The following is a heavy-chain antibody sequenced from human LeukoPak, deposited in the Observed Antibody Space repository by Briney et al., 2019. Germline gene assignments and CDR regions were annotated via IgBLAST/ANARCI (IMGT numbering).Heavy chain of an antibody. Sequence: GGSLRLSCAASGFTFSSYWMHWVRQAPGKGLEWVSTISGSGGSTYYADSVKGRFTISRDNSKNTLYLQMNSLRAEDTAVYYCAKDDTPYGSGDLPADYWGQGTLVTVSS. D-gene: IGHD3-10*01. J-gene: IGHJ4*02. CDR2: ISGSGGST. CDR1: GFTFSSYW. CDR3: AKDDTPYGSGDLPADY. V-gene: IGHV3-23*01.